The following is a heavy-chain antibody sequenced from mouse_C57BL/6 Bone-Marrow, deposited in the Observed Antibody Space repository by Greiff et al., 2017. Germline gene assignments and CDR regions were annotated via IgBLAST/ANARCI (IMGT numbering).Heavy chain of an antibody. J-gene: IGHJ4*01. CDR1: GFSLTSYG. D-gene: IGHD2-1*01. CDR3: ARSNYGNAMDY. V-gene: IGHV2-4*02. CDR2: ILSGGST. Sequence: VKLMESGPGLVQPSQSLSITCTVSGFSLTSYGVQWVRQPPGTGLEWLGVILSGGSTDNNAAFISRLSICTENSKSKVLCKRSILQADDAAIYYCARSNYGNAMDYWGQGTSVTVAS.